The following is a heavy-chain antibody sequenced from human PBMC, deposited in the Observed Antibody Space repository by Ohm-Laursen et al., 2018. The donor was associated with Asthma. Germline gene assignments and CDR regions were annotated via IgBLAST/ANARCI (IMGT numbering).Heavy chain of an antibody. CDR2: IIPIFGTA. D-gene: IGHD4-23*01. Sequence: SVKVSCKASGGTFSSYAISWVRQAPGQGLEWMGGIIPIFGTANYAQKFQGRVTITADESTSTAYMELSSLRSEDTAVYYCARDVYGGNSINWYFDLWGRGTLVTVSS. V-gene: IGHV1-69*13. J-gene: IGHJ2*01. CDR3: ARDVYGGNSINWYFDL. CDR1: GGTFSSYA.